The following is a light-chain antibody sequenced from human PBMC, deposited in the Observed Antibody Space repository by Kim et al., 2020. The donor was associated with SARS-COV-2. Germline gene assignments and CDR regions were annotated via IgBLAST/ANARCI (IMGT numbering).Light chain of an antibody. V-gene: IGLV1-47*01. CDR1: SSNIGSNY. J-gene: IGLJ3*02. CDR3: AAWDDSLSGWV. CDR2: RNN. Sequence: GQRVTISCSGSSSNIGSNYVYWYQQLPGTVPKLLIYRNNQRPSGVPDRFSGSKSGTSASLAISGLRSEDEADYYCAAWDDSLSGWVFGGGTQLTVL.